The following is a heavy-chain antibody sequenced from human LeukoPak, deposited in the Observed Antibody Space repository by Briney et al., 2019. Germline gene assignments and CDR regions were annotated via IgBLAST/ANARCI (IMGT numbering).Heavy chain of an antibody. J-gene: IGHJ5*02. Sequence: PSGTLSLTCTVSGYSISSGYYWGWIRQPPGKGLEWIGSIYHSGSTYYNPSLKSRVTISVDTSKNQFSLKLSSVTAADTAVYYCARVPRRSYGSGTGGFDPWGQGTLVTVSS. CDR2: IYHSGST. V-gene: IGHV4-38-2*02. CDR3: ARVPRRSYGSGTGGFDP. CDR1: GYSISSGYY. D-gene: IGHD3-10*01.